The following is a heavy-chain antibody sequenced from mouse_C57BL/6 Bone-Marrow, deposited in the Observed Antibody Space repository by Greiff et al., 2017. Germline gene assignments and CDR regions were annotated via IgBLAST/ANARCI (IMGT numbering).Heavy chain of an antibody. V-gene: IGHV14-4*01. CDR1: GFNIKDDY. D-gene: IGHD2-3*01. CDR3: TTFGWYAMDY. Sequence: EVMLVESGAELVRPGASVKLSCTASGFNIKDDYMHWVKQRPEQGLEWIGWIDPENGDTEYASKFQGKATITADTSSNTAYLQLSSLTSEDTAVYYCTTFGWYAMDYWGQGTSVTVSS. J-gene: IGHJ4*01. CDR2: IDPENGDT.